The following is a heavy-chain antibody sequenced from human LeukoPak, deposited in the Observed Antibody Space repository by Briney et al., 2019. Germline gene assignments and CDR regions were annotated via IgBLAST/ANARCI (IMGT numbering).Heavy chain of an antibody. J-gene: IGHJ5*02. CDR2: TYYRSKRYN. CDR3: ARDRFSGDNWFDP. V-gene: IGHV6-1*01. Sequence: SQTLSLTCAISGDSVSSKSAAWNWLRQSPSRGLEWLGRTYYRSKRYNDYAVSVASRITVIPDTSKNQFSLQLSSVTPEDTAVYYCARDRFSGDNWFDPWGQGTLVIVSS. CDR1: GDSVSSKSAA. D-gene: IGHD2/OR15-2a*01.